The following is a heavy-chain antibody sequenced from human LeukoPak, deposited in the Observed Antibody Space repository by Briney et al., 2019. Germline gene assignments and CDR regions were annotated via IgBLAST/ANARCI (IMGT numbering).Heavy chain of an antibody. D-gene: IGHD3-10*01. CDR3: ARGSSGSYQFDS. V-gene: IGHV4-59*01. Sequence: SETLSLTCTVSGGSINNYYWSWIRQPPGKGLEWIGYIYSSGSTAYNPSLKSRVTISVDTSKNQFSLRLSSVTAADTAVYYCARGSSGSYQFDSWGQGALVTVSS. CDR2: IYSSGST. CDR1: GGSINNYY. J-gene: IGHJ4*02.